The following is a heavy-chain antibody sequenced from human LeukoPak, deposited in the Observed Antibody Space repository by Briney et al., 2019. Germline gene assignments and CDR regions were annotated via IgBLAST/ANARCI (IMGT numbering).Heavy chain of an antibody. J-gene: IGHJ3*02. CDR2: IYTSGST. CDR3: ARELFGDLRSDDAFDI. V-gene: IGHV4-4*07. Sequence: PSETLSLTCTVPGRSISSYYWGSIPQPAAKVLEWIGRIYTSGSTNYNPSLKSRVPMSVDTSKNQFSLKLSSVTAADTAVYYCARELFGDLRSDDAFDIWGQGTMVTVSS. D-gene: IGHD2-21*01. CDR1: GRSISSYY.